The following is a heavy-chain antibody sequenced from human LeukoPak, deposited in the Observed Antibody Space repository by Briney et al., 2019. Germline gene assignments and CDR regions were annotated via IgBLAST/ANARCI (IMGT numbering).Heavy chain of an antibody. V-gene: IGHV3-33*01. D-gene: IGHD2-15*01. J-gene: IGHJ4*02. CDR3: ARAPLGWYLDF. Sequence: PGGSLRLSRAASGFTFRNYGMNWVRQAPGKGLEWVALIWYAGSDKYYADSVKGRFTISRDNSKNTLYLQMDSLRVEDTAVYYCARAPLGWYLDFWGQGTLVTVSS. CDR1: GFTFRNYG. CDR2: IWYAGSDK.